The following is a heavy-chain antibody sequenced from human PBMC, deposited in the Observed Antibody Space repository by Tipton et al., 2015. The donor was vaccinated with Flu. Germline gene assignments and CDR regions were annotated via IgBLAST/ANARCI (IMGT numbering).Heavy chain of an antibody. CDR2: IYPSGTT. V-gene: IGHV4-39*07. J-gene: IGHJ6*03. CDR1: SGSIRSTNYF. D-gene: IGHD2-2*01. CDR3: ARDIVDDMGDCTSSTCYYMDV. Sequence: TLSLTCTVSSGSIRSTNYFCAWIRQPPGKRLELIGSIYPSGTTYYNPSLKSRVTISVDTSKNQFSLKLTSVTPVDSAVYYCARDIVDDMGDCTSSTCYYMDVWGKGTTVTVSS.